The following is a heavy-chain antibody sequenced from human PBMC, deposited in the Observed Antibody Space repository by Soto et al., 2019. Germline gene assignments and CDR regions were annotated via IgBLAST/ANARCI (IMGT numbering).Heavy chain of an antibody. Sequence: QLQLQESGPGLVKPSETLSLTCTVSGGSISSSSYYWGWISQPPGKGLEWIGSIYYSGSTYYNPSLKIRVTISVDTSKDQFSLKLSYVTAADTAVYYCARQAVGAPGGIDYWGQGTLVTVSS. CDR3: ARQAVGAPGGIDY. J-gene: IGHJ4*02. CDR1: GGSISSSSYY. D-gene: IGHD1-26*01. CDR2: IYYSGST. V-gene: IGHV4-39*01.